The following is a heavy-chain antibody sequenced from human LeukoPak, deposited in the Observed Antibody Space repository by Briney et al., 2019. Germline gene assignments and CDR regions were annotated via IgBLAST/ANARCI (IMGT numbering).Heavy chain of an antibody. J-gene: IGHJ5*02. V-gene: IGHV1-69*04. D-gene: IGHD6-13*01. Sequence: ASVKVSCKASGGTFSSYAISWVRQAPGQGLEWMGRIIPILGIANYAQKFQGRVTITADKSTSTAYMELSSLRSEDTAVYYCARGGGLYSSSYWFDPWGQGTLVTVSS. CDR3: ARGGGLYSSSYWFDP. CDR2: IIPILGIA. CDR1: GGTFSSYA.